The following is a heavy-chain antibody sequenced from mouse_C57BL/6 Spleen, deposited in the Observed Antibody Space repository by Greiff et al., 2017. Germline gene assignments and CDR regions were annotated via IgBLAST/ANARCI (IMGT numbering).Heavy chain of an antibody. Sequence: EVNVVASGGGLVKPGGSLKLSCAASGFTFSSYAMSWVRQTPEKRLEWVATISDGGSYTYYPDNVQGRFTISRDNAKNNLYLQMSHLKSEDTAMYYCARDDHYWVQGTSLTVSS. V-gene: IGHV5-4*01. CDR3: ARDDHY. CDR1: GFTFSSYA. CDR2: ISDGGSYT. J-gene: IGHJ2*02.